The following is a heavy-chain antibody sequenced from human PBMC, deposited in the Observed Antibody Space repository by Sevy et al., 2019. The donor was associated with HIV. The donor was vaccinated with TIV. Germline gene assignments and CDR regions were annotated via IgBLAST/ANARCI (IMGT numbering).Heavy chain of an antibody. CDR3: ARVSSSGWYYFDY. CDR1: GFTFSSYS. D-gene: IGHD6-19*01. J-gene: IGHJ4*02. Sequence: GGSLRLSCAASGFTFSSYSMNWVRQAPGKGLEWVSSISSSSSYIYYADSVKGRLTISRDNAKNSLYLQMNSLRAEDTAVYYCARVSSSGWYYFDYWGQGTLVTVSS. V-gene: IGHV3-21*01. CDR2: ISSSSSYI.